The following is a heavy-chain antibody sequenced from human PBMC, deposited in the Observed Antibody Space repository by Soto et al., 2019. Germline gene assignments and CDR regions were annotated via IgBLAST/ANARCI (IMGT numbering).Heavy chain of an antibody. CDR1: GFIFTSYT. V-gene: IGHV3-21*02. CDR3: ARGPLYYFDY. Sequence: EEQLVESGGGLVKPGGSLRLSCAASGFIFTSYTMNWVRRAPGKGLEWVSSISSSSTNIHYADSVKGRFTISRDNAKKSLYLQMNSLRAEDTAVYYCARGPLYYFDYWGQGTLVTVSS. J-gene: IGHJ4*02. CDR2: ISSSSTNI.